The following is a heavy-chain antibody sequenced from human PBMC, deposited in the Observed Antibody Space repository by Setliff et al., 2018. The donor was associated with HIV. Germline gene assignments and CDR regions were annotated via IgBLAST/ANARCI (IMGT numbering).Heavy chain of an antibody. D-gene: IGHD4-17*01. J-gene: IGHJ3*02. V-gene: IGHV1-2*02. Sequence: VKVSCKASGYTFTGYYMHWVRQAPGQGLEWMGWINPNSGGTNYAQKFQGRVTMTRDTSISTAYMELSRRRADDTAVYYCARDGGPYGDYGGGAFDIWGQGTMVTVSS. CDR2: INPNSGGT. CDR3: ARDGGPYGDYGGGAFDI. CDR1: GYTFTGYY.